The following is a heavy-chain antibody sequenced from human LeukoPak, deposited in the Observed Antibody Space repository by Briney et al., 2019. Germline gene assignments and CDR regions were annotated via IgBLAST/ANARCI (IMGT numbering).Heavy chain of an antibody. CDR1: GGSFSDYY. CDR3: ARDVTLMYYYDSSGYSRPSYYYYYGMDV. V-gene: IGHV4-34*01. D-gene: IGHD3-22*01. CDR2: INHSGST. Sequence: PSETLSLTCAVYGGSFSDYYWTWIRQPPGKGLEWIGEINHSGSTNYNPSLKSRVTISVDTSKNQFSLKLSSVTAADTAVYYCARDVTLMYYYDSSGYSRPSYYYYYGMDVWGQGTTVTVSS. J-gene: IGHJ6*02.